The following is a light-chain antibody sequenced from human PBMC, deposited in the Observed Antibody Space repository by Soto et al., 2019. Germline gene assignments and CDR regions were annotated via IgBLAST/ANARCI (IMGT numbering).Light chain of an antibody. CDR1: QSLIHSDGNTY. V-gene: IGKV2-30*02. CDR2: EVS. J-gene: IGKJ1*01. Sequence: DVVMTQSPLFLPVTLGQPASISCRSSQSLIHSDGNTYLSWFQQRPGQSPRRLIYEVSDRDSGVPDRFTGSGSGTDFTLKTSRVDAEDVGVYYCLQGTHWPWTFGQGTEVEIK. CDR3: LQGTHWPWT.